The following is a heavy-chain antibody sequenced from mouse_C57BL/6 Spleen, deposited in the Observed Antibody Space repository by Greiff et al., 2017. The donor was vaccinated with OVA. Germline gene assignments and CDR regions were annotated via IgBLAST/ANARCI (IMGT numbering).Heavy chain of an antibody. V-gene: IGHV8-12*01. Sequence: ESGPGILQSSQTLSLTCSFSGFSLSTSGMGVSWIRQPSGKGLEWLAHIYWDDDKRYNPSLKSRLTISKDTSRNQVFLKITSVDTADTATYYCARRGSYYGYGYAMDYWGQGTSVTVSS. CDR3: ARRGSYYGYGYAMDY. J-gene: IGHJ4*01. CDR1: GFSLSTSGMG. CDR2: IYWDDDK. D-gene: IGHD2-12*01.